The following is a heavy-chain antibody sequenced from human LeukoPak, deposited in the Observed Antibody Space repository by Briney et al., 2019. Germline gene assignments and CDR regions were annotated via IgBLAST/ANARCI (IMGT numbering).Heavy chain of an antibody. CDR1: GFIFSHYS. Sequence: GGSLRLSCAASGFIFSHYSMNWVRQAPGKGLEWVSSISSSSTYIYYADSVKGRFTISRDNAKNSLYLQMNSLRAEDTAVYYCARDWSRRAAGSWGQGPLVTVSS. V-gene: IGHV3-21*01. J-gene: IGHJ4*02. CDR3: ARDWSRRAAGS. CDR2: ISSSSTYI. D-gene: IGHD6-13*01.